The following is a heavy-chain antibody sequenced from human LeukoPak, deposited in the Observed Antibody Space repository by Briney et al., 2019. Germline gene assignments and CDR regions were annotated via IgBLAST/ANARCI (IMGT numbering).Heavy chain of an antibody. J-gene: IGHJ4*02. CDR2: ISAYNGNT. D-gene: IGHD2-2*01. V-gene: IGHV1-18*01. CDR3: ARDRGSTTRGLMGY. Sequence: ASVKVSCKASGYTLTSYGISWVRQAPGQGLEWMGWISAYNGNTNYAQKLQGRVTMTTDTSTSTAYMELRSLRSDDTAVYYCARDRGSTTRGLMGYWGQGTLVTVSS. CDR1: GYTLTSYG.